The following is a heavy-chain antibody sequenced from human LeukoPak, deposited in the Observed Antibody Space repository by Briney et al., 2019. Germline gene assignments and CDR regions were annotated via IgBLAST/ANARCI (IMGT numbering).Heavy chain of an antibody. D-gene: IGHD2-15*01. Sequence: SVKVSCKASGGTFSSYAISWVRQAPGQGLEWMGGVIPIFGTANYAQKFQGRVTITADESTSTAYMELSSLRSEDTAVYYCASCSGGSCYSGDTWFDPWGQGTLVTVSS. J-gene: IGHJ5*02. CDR3: ASCSGGSCYSGDTWFDP. CDR2: VIPIFGTA. CDR1: GGTFSSYA. V-gene: IGHV1-69*13.